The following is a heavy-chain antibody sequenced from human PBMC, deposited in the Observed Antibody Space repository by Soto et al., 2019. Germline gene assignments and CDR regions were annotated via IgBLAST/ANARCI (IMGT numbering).Heavy chain of an antibody. V-gene: IGHV3-7*01. Sequence: PGGSLRLSCAASGFTFSSYWMSWVRQAPGKGLEWVANIKQDGSEKYYVDSVKGRFTISRDNAKNSLYLQMNSLRAEDTAVYYCARGPPDIVVVPAALYYFDYWGQGTLVTVSS. J-gene: IGHJ4*02. D-gene: IGHD2-2*01. CDR1: GFTFSSYW. CDR3: ARGPPDIVVVPAALYYFDY. CDR2: IKQDGSEK.